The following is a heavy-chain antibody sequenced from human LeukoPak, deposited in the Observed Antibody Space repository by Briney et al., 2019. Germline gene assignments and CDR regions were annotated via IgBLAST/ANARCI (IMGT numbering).Heavy chain of an antibody. J-gene: IGHJ5*02. CDR2: INPNSGGT. CDR1: GYTFTDYY. CDR3: ARGGSGSYFSWLDP. V-gene: IGHV1-2*02. Sequence: AASVKVSCKASGYTFTDYYIHWVRQAPGQGLECMGWINPNSGGTNYAQKFQGRATMTRDTSISTAYMELSRLRSDDTAVYYCARGGSGSYFSWLDPWGQGTLVTVSS. D-gene: IGHD3-10*01.